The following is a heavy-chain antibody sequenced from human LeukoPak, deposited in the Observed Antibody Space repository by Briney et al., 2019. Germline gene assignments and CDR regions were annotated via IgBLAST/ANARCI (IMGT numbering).Heavy chain of an antibody. V-gene: IGHV4-39*07. D-gene: IGHD1-7*01. CDR3: ARLGGNSQDY. Sequence: SETLSLTCTVSGGSISSSSYYWAWIRQPPGKGLEWIGNIYYSGSTNYNPSLKSRVTISVDTSKNQFSLKLSSVTAADTAVYYCARLGGNSQDYWGQGALVTVSS. J-gene: IGHJ4*02. CDR2: IYYSGST. CDR1: GGSISSSSYY.